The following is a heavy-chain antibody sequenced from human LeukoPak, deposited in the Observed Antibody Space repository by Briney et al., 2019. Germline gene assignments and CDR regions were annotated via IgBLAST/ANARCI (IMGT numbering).Heavy chain of an antibody. CDR1: GYTFTGYY. V-gene: IGHV1-2*02. Sequence: ASVKVSCKASGYTFTGYYMHWVRQAPGQGLEWMGWINPNSGGTNYAQKFQGRVTMTRDTSISTAYMELSRLRSDDTAVYYCARVPEPTGTVDYWGQGTLVTVSS. CDR3: ARVPEPTGTVDY. J-gene: IGHJ4*02. CDR2: INPNSGGT. D-gene: IGHD1-14*01.